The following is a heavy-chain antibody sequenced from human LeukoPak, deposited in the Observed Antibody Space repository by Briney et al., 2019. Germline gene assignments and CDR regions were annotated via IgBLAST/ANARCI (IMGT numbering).Heavy chain of an antibody. V-gene: IGHV3-23*01. Sequence: GGSLRLSCAASGFTFSSYAMSWVRQAPGKGLEWVSAISGSGGSTYYADSVKGRFTISRDNSKNTLYLQMNSLRAEDTAVYYCAKDSQPTYYYDSSGHFDYWGQGTLVTVSS. J-gene: IGHJ4*02. CDR3: AKDSQPTYYYDSSGHFDY. CDR1: GFTFSSYA. D-gene: IGHD3-22*01. CDR2: ISGSGGST.